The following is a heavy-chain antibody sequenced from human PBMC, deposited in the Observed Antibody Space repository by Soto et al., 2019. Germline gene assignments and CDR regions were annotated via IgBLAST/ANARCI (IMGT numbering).Heavy chain of an antibody. CDR1: GYTFSRYG. Sequence: ASVKVSCKASGYTFSRYGISWVRQAPGQGLEWMGWISGHNGDTKYAQKVQGRVTMTIDTSTYTAYMELRSLTSDDTAIYYCAKNGQPPYYYYGMDVWGQGTTVTVSS. V-gene: IGHV1-18*01. J-gene: IGHJ6*02. CDR3: AKNGQPPYYYYGMDV. D-gene: IGHD2-8*01. CDR2: ISGHNGDT.